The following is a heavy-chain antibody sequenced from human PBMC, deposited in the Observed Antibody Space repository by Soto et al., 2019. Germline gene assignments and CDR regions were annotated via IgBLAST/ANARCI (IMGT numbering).Heavy chain of an antibody. CDR3: ASVRGGYYYAMDV. D-gene: IGHD3-10*02. Sequence: QVQLQESGPGLVKPSGTLSLTCAVSGGSISSSNWWSWVRQPPGKGLEWIGEIYHSGSTNSNPSLKSRVTISVDKSTNQFSLKLSSVTAADTAVYYCASVRGGYYYAMDVWGQGTTVTVSS. V-gene: IGHV4-4*02. CDR1: GGSISSSNW. J-gene: IGHJ6*02. CDR2: IYHSGST.